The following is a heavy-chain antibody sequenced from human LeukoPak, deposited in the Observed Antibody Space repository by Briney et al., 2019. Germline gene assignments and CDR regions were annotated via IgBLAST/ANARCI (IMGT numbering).Heavy chain of an antibody. CDR3: AREADIVVVGGFYDY. D-gene: IGHD2-2*01. Sequence: PGGSLRLSCAASGFTFSSYWMSWVRQAPGKGLEWVANIKQDGSEKYYVNSVKGRFTISRDNAKNSLYLQMNSLRAEDTAVYYCAREADIVVVGGFYDYWGQGTLVTVSS. V-gene: IGHV3-7*01. CDR2: IKQDGSEK. J-gene: IGHJ4*02. CDR1: GFTFSSYW.